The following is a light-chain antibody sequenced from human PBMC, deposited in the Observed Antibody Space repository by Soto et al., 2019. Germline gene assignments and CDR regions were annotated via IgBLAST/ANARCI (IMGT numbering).Light chain of an antibody. J-gene: IGKJ5*01. CDR1: QSVSSN. CDR2: DAS. Sequence: EIVMTQSPATLSVSPGESATLSCRASQSVSSNLAWHQQKPGQAPRILMYDASTRATGISARFSGSGSGTEFTLTISSLLSEDFAVYYCQQYHNWPITFGQGTRLEI. CDR3: QQYHNWPIT. V-gene: IGKV3-15*01.